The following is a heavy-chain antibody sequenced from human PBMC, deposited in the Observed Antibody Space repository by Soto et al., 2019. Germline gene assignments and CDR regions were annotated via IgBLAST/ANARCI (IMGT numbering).Heavy chain of an antibody. D-gene: IGHD2-21*02. V-gene: IGHV3-30*03. J-gene: IGHJ5*02. Sequence: LRLSCAASGFTFSSYGMHWVRQAPGKWLEWVAVISYDGSNKYYADSVKGRFTISRDNSKNTLYLQMNSLRAEDTAVYYCARRNSHIVVVTATGWFDPWGRGTLVTVSS. CDR2: ISYDGSNK. CDR3: ARRNSHIVVVTATGWFDP. CDR1: GFTFSSYG.